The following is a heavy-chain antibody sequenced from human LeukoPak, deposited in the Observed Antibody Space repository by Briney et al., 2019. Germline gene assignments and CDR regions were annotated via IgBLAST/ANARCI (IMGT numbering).Heavy chain of an antibody. D-gene: IGHD5-18*01. Sequence: GGSLTLSCTASGFTFSSYGMNWVRHAPGPGLERVAVISYNYSKEYYADTVKGRFPISRYNSKNTLYLQMNSMRADDTAVYYCAKDRRSGYSPGYGIDVWGQGTTVTVSS. CDR1: GFTFSSYG. J-gene: IGHJ6*02. V-gene: IGHV3-30*18. CDR3: AKDRRSGYSPGYGIDV. CDR2: ISYNYSKE.